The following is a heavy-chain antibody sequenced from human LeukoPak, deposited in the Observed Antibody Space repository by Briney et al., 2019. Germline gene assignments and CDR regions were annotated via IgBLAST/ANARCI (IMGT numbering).Heavy chain of an antibody. V-gene: IGHV1-2*02. J-gene: IGHJ4*02. CDR2: VNPHSGGT. D-gene: IGHD3-22*01. Sequence: ASVKVSCKASGYTFTDYYIHWVRQAPGQGLEWMGWVNPHSGGTNFAQRFRGRVTMTRDTSITTAYMELSRLESDDTAMYYCARTDNKYDSRLLFNWGQGTHITVSS. CDR1: GYTFTDYY. CDR3: ARTDNKYDSRLLFN.